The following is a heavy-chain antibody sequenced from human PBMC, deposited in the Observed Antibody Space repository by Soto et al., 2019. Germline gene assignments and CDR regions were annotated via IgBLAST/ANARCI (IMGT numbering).Heavy chain of an antibody. CDR3: AVSDSSGYQFDY. CDR1: GYTFTSYY. CDR2: INPSGGST. D-gene: IGHD3-22*01. Sequence: ASVKVSCKASGYTFTSYYMHWVRQAPGQGLEWMGIINPSGGSTNYAQKFQGRVTMTRDTSTSTVYMELSSLRSEDTAVYYCAVSDSSGYQFDYWGQGTLVTVSS. J-gene: IGHJ4*02. V-gene: IGHV1-46*01.